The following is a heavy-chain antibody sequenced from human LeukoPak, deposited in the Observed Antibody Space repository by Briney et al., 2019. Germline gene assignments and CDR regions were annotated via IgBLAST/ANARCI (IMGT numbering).Heavy chain of an antibody. Sequence: GGSLRLSCAASGFTFSTYEMNWVRQAPGKGLEWVSYISSSGSTIYYADSVKGRFTISRDNAKNSLFLQMNSLRAEDTAVYYCARADYDILTGYYRLGYWGQGTLVTVSS. J-gene: IGHJ4*02. CDR2: ISSSGSTI. D-gene: IGHD3-9*01. CDR1: GFTFSTYE. V-gene: IGHV3-48*03. CDR3: ARADYDILTGYYRLGY.